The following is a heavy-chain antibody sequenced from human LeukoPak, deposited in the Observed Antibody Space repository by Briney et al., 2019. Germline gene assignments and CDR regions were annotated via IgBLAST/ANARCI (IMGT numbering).Heavy chain of an antibody. V-gene: IGHV7-4-1*02. CDR3: TRDRFSNIWYGDY. D-gene: IGHD6-13*01. CDR2: INTKTGNP. CDR1: GYTFTDHG. J-gene: IGHJ4*02. Sequence: ASVKVSRKASGYTFTDHGMNWVRQAPGQGLEWMGRINTKTGNPTHAQGFTGRFVFSSDASVSTAYLQISGLKTEDTAVYYCTRDRFSNIWYGDYWGQGTLVTVSS.